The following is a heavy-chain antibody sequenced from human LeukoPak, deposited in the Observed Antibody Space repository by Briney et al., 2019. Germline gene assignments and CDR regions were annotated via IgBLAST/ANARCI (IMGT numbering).Heavy chain of an antibody. CDR3: ARGGSSFYNWFDP. Sequence: KPSETLSLTCTVSGGSISSYYWSWIRQPPGKGLEWIGYIYYSGSTNYNPSLKSRVTISVDTSKNQFSLKLSSVTAADTAVYYCARGGSSFYNWFDPWGQGTLVTVSS. CDR2: IYYSGST. J-gene: IGHJ5*02. V-gene: IGHV4-59*01. CDR1: GGSISSYY. D-gene: IGHD6-13*01.